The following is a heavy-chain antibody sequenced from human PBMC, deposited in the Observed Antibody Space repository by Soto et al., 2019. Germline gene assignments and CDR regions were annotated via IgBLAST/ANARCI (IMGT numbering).Heavy chain of an antibody. CDR3: ARVERLVGSCSGGSCLVDAFDI. J-gene: IGHJ3*02. D-gene: IGHD2-15*01. CDR1: GYTFTSYA. Sequence: SVKASCEASGYTFTSYAMYWVRQAHGQRLEWMGWINAGNGNTKYSQKFQGRVTITRDTSASTAYMELSSLRSEDTAVYYCARVERLVGSCSGGSCLVDAFDIWGQGTMVTVSS. V-gene: IGHV1-3*01. CDR2: INAGNGNT.